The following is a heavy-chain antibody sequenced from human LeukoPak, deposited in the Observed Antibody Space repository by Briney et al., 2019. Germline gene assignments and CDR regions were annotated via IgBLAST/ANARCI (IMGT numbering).Heavy chain of an antibody. V-gene: IGHV3-21*01. Sequence: GGSLRLSCAASGFTFSSYSMNWVRQAPGKGLEWVSSISSSSSYIYYADSVKGRFTISRDNAKNSLYLQMNSLRAEDTAVYYCAREVYGSGSQYYFDYWGQGTLVTVSS. CDR1: GFTFSSYS. D-gene: IGHD3-10*01. J-gene: IGHJ4*02. CDR3: AREVYGSGSQYYFDY. CDR2: ISSSSSYI.